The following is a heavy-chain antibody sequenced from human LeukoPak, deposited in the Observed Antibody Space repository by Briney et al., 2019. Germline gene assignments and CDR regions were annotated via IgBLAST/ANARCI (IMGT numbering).Heavy chain of an antibody. Sequence: ASVKVSSKASGYTFTTYAMHWVRQAPGQRLEWMGWINAGTAYTKYSQKFQGRVTFTRDTSASTAYMELSSLRSEDTAVYYCAREYCSGGSCYPWSYWGQGTLVTVSS. J-gene: IGHJ4*02. CDR2: INAGTAYT. D-gene: IGHD2-15*01. V-gene: IGHV1-3*01. CDR3: AREYCSGGSCYPWSY. CDR1: GYTFTTYA.